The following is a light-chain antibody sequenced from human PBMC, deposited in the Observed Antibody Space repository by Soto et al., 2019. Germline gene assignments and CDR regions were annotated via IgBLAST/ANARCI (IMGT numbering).Light chain of an antibody. J-gene: IGLJ3*02. V-gene: IGLV7-46*01. CDR3: LLSYSAVRV. CDR1: SGAVTSGHY. Sequence: QAVVTQAPSLTVSPGGTVTLTCGSSSGAVTSGHYPYWFQQKPGQAPRTLIYDTSDKHSWTPARFSGSLIGGKAALTLSGAQPEDEAEYYCLLSYSAVRVFGGGTQLTVL. CDR2: DTS.